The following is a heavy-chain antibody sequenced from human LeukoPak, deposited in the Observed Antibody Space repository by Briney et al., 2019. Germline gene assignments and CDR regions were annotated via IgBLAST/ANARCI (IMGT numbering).Heavy chain of an antibody. V-gene: IGHV1-8*01. CDR1: GYTFTSYD. D-gene: IGHD3-3*01. CDR2: MNPNSGNT. J-gene: IGHJ3*02. CDR3: ATESGYYTGVDAVDI. Sequence: GASVKVSCKASGYTFTSYDINWVRQATGQGLEWMGWMNPNSGNTGYAQKFQGRVTMTRNTSISTAYMELSSLRSEDTAVYYCATESGYYTGVDAVDIWGQGTMVTVSS.